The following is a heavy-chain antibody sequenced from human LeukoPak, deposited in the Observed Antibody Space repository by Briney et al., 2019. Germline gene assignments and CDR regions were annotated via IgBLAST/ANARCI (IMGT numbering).Heavy chain of an antibody. Sequence: GGSLRLSCAASGFTFSSYAMTWVRQAPGKGLEWVSSISGNGGSTDYADSVKGRFTISRDNSKNTLYLQMNSLRAEDTAVYYCAKGGKVAATGYYYYGMDVWGQGTTVTVSS. D-gene: IGHD2-15*01. J-gene: IGHJ6*02. V-gene: IGHV3-23*01. CDR2: ISGNGGST. CDR1: GFTFSSYA. CDR3: AKGGKVAATGYYYYGMDV.